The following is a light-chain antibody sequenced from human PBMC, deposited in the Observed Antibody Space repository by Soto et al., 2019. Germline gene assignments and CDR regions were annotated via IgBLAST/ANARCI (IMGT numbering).Light chain of an antibody. Sequence: ETVMTQSPATLSVSPGERATLSCWASQSVNSNLAWYQQKPGQAPRVLIYGASTRATGIPARFSGSGSETEFILTISSLQSEDSATYYCQHYNTWPWTFGQGTKVEIK. CDR3: QHYNTWPWT. V-gene: IGKV3-15*01. CDR1: QSVNSN. J-gene: IGKJ1*01. CDR2: GAS.